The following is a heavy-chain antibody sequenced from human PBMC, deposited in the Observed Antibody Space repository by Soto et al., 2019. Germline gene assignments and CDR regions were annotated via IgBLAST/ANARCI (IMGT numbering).Heavy chain of an antibody. V-gene: IGHV1-18*04. J-gene: IGHJ5*02. D-gene: IGHD3-22*01. CDR1: GYTFTSYG. Sequence: ASVKVSCKASGYTFTSYGISWVRQAPGQGLEWMGWISAYNGNTNYAQKLQGRVTMTTDTSTSTAYMELRSLRSDDTAVYYCARANTYYYDSGGYYNWFDPWGQGTQVTVSS. CDR3: ARANTYYYDSGGYYNWFDP. CDR2: ISAYNGNT.